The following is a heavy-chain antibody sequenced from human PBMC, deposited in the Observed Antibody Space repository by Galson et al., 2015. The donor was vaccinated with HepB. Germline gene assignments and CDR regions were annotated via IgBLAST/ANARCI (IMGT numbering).Heavy chain of an antibody. D-gene: IGHD5-18*01. CDR1: GGSISSGSYY. CDR3: ARGRGTAMATGSFDY. J-gene: IGHJ4*02. Sequence: TLSLTCTVSGGSISSGSYYWSWIRQPAGKGLEWIGRIYTSGSTNYNPSLKSRVTMSVDTSKNQFSLKLSSVTAADTAVYYCARGRGTAMATGSFDYWGQGTLVTVSS. V-gene: IGHV4-61*02. CDR2: IYTSGST.